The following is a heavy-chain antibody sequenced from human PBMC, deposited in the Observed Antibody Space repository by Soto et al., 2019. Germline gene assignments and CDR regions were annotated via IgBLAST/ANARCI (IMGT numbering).Heavy chain of an antibody. D-gene: IGHD3-3*01. CDR3: ARGVPFGHYSMDV. J-gene: IGHJ6*02. V-gene: IGHV4-34*01. Sequence: QVQLQQWGAGLLKPSETLSLTCAVYDGSFTGFHWTWIRRPPGKGLEWIGEIKHSGSTNYNPSLTRRVTISVDTSKNQLSLKLNSVTAADTAVYYCARGVPFGHYSMDVWGQGTTVTVSS. CDR2: IKHSGST. CDR1: DGSFTGFH.